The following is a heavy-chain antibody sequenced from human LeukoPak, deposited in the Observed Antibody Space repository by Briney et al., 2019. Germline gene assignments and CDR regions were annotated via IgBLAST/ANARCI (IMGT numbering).Heavy chain of an antibody. J-gene: IGHJ4*02. D-gene: IGHD3-22*01. V-gene: IGHV3-7*01. CDR2: IKQDGSEK. CDR3: ASSPVAWYYYESSDYYGARLDY. Sequence: GGSLRLSCAASGFPFSSHWLSWFRQSPGKGLEWVANIKQDGSEKYYVDSVKGRFTISRDNAKNSQYLQMNNLRAEDTAVYYCASSPVAWYYYESSDYYGARLDYWGQGTLVTVSS. CDR1: GFPFSSHW.